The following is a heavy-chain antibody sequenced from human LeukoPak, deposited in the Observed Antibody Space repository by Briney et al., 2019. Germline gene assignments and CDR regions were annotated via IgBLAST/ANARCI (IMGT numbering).Heavy chain of an antibody. CDR3: ARGAVVVPAAKDPDYYYYGMDV. J-gene: IGHJ6*02. CDR1: GGSFSGYY. D-gene: IGHD2-2*01. V-gene: IGHV4-34*01. CDR2: INHSGST. Sequence: SETLSLTCAVYGGSFSGYYWSWIRQPPGKGLEWIGEINHSGSTNYNPSLKSRVTISVDTSKNQFSLKLSSVTAADTAVYYCARGAVVVPAAKDPDYYYYGMDVWGQGTTVAVSS.